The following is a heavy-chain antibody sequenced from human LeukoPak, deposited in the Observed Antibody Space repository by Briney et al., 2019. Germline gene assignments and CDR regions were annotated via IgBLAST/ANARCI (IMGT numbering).Heavy chain of an antibody. CDR3: ASGYFDWLLYNWFDP. J-gene: IGHJ5*02. D-gene: IGHD3-9*01. Sequence: GRSLRLSCAASGFTFSSYSMNWVRQAPGKGLEWVSSISSSSSYIYYADSVKGRFTISRDNAKNSLYLQMNSLRAEDTAVYYCASGYFDWLLYNWFDPWGQGTLVTVSS. V-gene: IGHV3-21*01. CDR1: GFTFSSYS. CDR2: ISSSSSYI.